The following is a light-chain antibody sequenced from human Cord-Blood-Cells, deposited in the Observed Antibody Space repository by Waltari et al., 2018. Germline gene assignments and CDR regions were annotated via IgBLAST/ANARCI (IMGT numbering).Light chain of an antibody. CDR3: QTWGTGIPV. V-gene: IGLV4-69*01. J-gene: IGLJ2*01. CDR2: LNSDGSH. CDR1: SGHSSYA. Sequence: QLVLTQSPSASASLGASVKLTCTLSSGHSSYAIAWHPQQPEKGPRYLVKLNSDGSHSKGHGIPDRFSCSSSGAGRYLTISSRQSEDEADYYCQTWGTGIPVFGGGTKLTVL.